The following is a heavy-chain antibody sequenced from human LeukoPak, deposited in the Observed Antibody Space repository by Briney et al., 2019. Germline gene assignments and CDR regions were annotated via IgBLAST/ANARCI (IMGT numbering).Heavy chain of an antibody. CDR1: GYTFTSYG. CDR3: ARVGGVLRYFDWLLPDY. J-gene: IGHJ4*02. Sequence: ASVKVSCKASGYTFTSYGISWVRQAPGQGLEWMGWISAYNGNTNYAQKLQGRVTMTTDTSTSTAYIELRSLRSDDTAVYYCARVGGVLRYFDWLLPDYWGQGTLVTVSS. CDR2: ISAYNGNT. V-gene: IGHV1-18*01. D-gene: IGHD3-9*01.